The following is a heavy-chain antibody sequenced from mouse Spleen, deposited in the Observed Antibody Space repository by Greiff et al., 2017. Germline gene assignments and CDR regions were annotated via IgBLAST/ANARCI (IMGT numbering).Heavy chain of an antibody. CDR1: GYTFTSYY. Sequence: SGAELVKPGASVKLSCKASGYTFTSYYMYWVKQRPGQGLEWIGGINPSNGGTNFNEKFKSKATLTVDKSSSTAYMQLSSLTSEDSAVYYCTSGAETGFAYWGQGTLVTVSA. J-gene: IGHJ3*01. CDR3: TSGAETGFAY. CDR2: INPSNGGT. V-gene: IGHV1S81*02.